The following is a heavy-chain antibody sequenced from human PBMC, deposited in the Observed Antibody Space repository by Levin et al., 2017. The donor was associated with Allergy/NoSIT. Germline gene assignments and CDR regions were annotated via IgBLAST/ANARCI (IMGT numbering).Heavy chain of an antibody. D-gene: IGHD3-10*01. CDR3: ARGRTYYYGSGRPSAFDI. J-gene: IGHJ3*02. Sequence: SPTLSLPCAVYGGSFSGYYWSWIRQPPGKGLEWIGEINHSGSTNYNPSLKSRVTISVDTSKNQFSLKLSSVTAADTAVYYCARGRTYYYGSGRPSAFDIWGQGTMVTVSS. CDR1: GGSFSGYY. CDR2: INHSGST. V-gene: IGHV4-34*01.